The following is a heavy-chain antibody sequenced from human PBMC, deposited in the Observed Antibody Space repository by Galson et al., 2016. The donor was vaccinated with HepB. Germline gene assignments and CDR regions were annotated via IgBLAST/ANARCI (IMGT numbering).Heavy chain of an antibody. CDR1: GFTFSDHY. CDR3: ARVYGSPDAFDT. J-gene: IGHJ3*02. V-gene: IGHV3-72*01. CDR2: TRNKANSYTT. Sequence: SLRLSCAVSGFTFSDHYMDWVRQAPGKGLEWVGRTRNKANSYTTEYAASVKGRFTISRDDSKNSLYLQMNSLKTEDTAVYYCARVYGSPDAFDTWGQGTMVTVSS. D-gene: IGHD5/OR15-5a*01.